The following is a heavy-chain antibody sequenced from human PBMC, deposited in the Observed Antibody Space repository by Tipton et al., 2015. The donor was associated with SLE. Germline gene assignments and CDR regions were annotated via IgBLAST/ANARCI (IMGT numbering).Heavy chain of an antibody. D-gene: IGHD2-15*01. J-gene: IGHJ4*02. V-gene: IGHV4-61*02. CDR3: ARGLALGY. Sequence: GLVKPSETLSLSCSVSGDSLTNTDFYWGWIRQPAGKGLEWIGRIYSSGSTNYNPSFKSRVTISIDTSKNQFSLSLSSVTAADTAVYYCARGLALGYWGQGTLVTVSS. CDR1: GDSLTNTDFY. CDR2: IYSSGST.